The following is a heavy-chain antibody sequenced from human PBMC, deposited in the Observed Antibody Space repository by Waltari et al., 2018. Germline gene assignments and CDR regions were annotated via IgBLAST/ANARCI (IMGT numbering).Heavy chain of an antibody. CDR1: GFTLSDYE. CDR2: IDSSGTGQ. D-gene: IGHD6-19*01. CDR3: AGDSSSGWYPIGY. Sequence: EVQLVESGGGWVQPGGSLRPSCATFGFTLSDYEMSWLRQAPGKGVGGVSYIDSSGTGQYYAGSVEGRFTISRDNAEKSLYLQMNSLRAEGTAVYYCAGDSSSGWYPIGYWGQGTLVTVSS. V-gene: IGHV3-48*03. J-gene: IGHJ4*02.